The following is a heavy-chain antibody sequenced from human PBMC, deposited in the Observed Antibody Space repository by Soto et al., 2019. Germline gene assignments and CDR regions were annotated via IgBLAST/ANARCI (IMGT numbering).Heavy chain of an antibody. CDR3: ARQGCSSTSCYRLGHYYYYGMDV. D-gene: IGHD2-2*02. CDR1: GYSFTSYW. J-gene: IGHJ6*02. V-gene: IGHV5-51*01. CDR2: IYPGDSDT. Sequence: GESLKISCKGSGYSFTSYWIGWVRQMPGKGLEWMGIIYPGDSDTRYSPSFQGQVAISADKSISTAYLQWSSLKASDTAMYYCARQGCSSTSCYRLGHYYYYGMDVWGQGTTVTVSS.